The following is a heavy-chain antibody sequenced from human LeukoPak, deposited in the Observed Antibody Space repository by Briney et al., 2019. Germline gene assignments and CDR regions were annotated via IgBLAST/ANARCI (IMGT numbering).Heavy chain of an antibody. CDR1: GGSISSGGYS. CDR3: ARDLIHGGPYVDTAMDGADY. Sequence: SQTLSLTCAVSGGSISSGGYSWSWTRQPPGKGLEWIGYIYYSGSTYYNPSLKSRVTISVDTSKNQFSLKLSSVTAADTAVYYCARDLIHGGPYVDTAMDGADYWGQGTLVTVSS. J-gene: IGHJ4*02. V-gene: IGHV4-30-2*05. CDR2: IYYSGST. D-gene: IGHD5-18*01.